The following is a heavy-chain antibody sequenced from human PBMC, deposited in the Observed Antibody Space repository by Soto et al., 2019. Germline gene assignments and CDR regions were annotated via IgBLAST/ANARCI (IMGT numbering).Heavy chain of an antibody. Sequence: QEQLVESGGGVVQPGTSLRLSCAVPGGIFHGYGMHWVRQAPGKGLEWVAIIRFDGSNEEYADSVKGRFTISRDNSKNTFYLQMNTLGAEDTAVYYCARDWIGGTVFRGYLDYWGRGSVVAVSS. J-gene: IGHJ4*02. CDR2: IRFDGSNE. CDR3: ARDWIGGTVFRGYLDY. CDR1: GGIFHGYG. V-gene: IGHV3-33*01. D-gene: IGHD3-3*01.